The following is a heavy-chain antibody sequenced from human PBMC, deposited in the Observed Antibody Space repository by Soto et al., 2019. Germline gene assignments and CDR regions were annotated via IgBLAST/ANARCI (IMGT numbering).Heavy chain of an antibody. J-gene: IGHJ3*02. CDR2: IVVGSGNT. CDR3: AAEVDGYNLDARGRDAFDI. D-gene: IGHD5-12*01. V-gene: IGHV1-58*02. Sequence: QMQLVQSGPEVKKPGTSVKVSCKASGFTFTSSAMQWVRQARGQRLEWIGWIVVGSGNTNYAQKFQERVTITRDMSTSTAYMELSSLRSEDTAVYYCAAEVDGYNLDARGRDAFDIWGQGTMVTVSS. CDR1: GFTFTSSA.